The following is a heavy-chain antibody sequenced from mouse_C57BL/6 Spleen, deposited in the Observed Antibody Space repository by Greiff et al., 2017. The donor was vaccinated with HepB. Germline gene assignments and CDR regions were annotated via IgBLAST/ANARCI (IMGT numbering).Heavy chain of an antibody. CDR1: GFTFSSYG. CDR2: ISSGGSYT. J-gene: IGHJ4*01. V-gene: IGHV5-6*01. CDR3: ARPGDGYYAMDY. D-gene: IGHD2-3*01. Sequence: EVKLMESGGDLVKPGGSLKLSCAASGFTFSSYGMSWVRQTPDKRLEWVATISSGGSYTYYPDSVKGRFTISRDNAKNTLYLQMSSLKSEDTAMYYCARPGDGYYAMDYWGQGTSVTVSS.